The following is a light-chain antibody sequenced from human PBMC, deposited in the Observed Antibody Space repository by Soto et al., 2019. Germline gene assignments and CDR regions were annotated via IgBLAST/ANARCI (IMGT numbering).Light chain of an antibody. Sequence: DIQMTQSPSSLSASVGDRVTITCRASQTITSYLNWYQQKPGKVPKLLIYGGSSLQSGVPSRFSGSGSGTDFTLTISSLQPEDFATYYCQQSSSTLVYTFGPGTKVEI. V-gene: IGKV1-39*01. CDR2: GGS. CDR3: QQSSSTLVYT. CDR1: QTITSY. J-gene: IGKJ2*01.